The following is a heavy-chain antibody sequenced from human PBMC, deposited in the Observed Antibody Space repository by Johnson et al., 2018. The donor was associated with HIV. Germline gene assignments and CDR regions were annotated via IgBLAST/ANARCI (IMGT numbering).Heavy chain of an antibody. Sequence: MLLVESGGGLIQPGGSLRLSCAASGFTVSSNYMSWVRQAPGKGLEWVSVIYSGGSTYYAASVKASFTISRDKAQNTLYLQMNNLSAEDTGVYYCARFGYSGYEGDAFDIWGQGTMVTVSS. J-gene: IGHJ3*02. D-gene: IGHD5-12*01. CDR3: ARFGYSGYEGDAFDI. CDR1: GFTVSSNY. V-gene: IGHV3-66*01. CDR2: IYSGGST.